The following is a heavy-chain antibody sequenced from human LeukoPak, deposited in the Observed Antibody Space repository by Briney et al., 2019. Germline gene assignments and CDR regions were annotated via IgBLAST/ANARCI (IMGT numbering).Heavy chain of an antibody. CDR2: IYYSGST. CDR3: ARVPYYDFWSGYWIMDV. CDR1: GGSISSSSYY. J-gene: IGHJ6*02. V-gene: IGHV4-39*01. Sequence: SETLSLTCTVSGGSISSSSYYWGWIRQPPGKGLEWIGSIYYSGSTYYNPSLKSRVTISVDTSKNQFSLKLSSVTAADTAVYYCARVPYYDFWSGYWIMDVWGQGTTVTVSS. D-gene: IGHD3-3*01.